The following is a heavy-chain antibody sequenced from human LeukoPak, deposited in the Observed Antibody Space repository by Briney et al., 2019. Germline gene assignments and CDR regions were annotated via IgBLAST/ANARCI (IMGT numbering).Heavy chain of an antibody. D-gene: IGHD2-2*01. CDR2: IIPIFGTA. V-gene: IGHV1-69*13. CDR3: ARGVVPAGEGWLDP. J-gene: IGHJ5*02. CDR1: GGTFSSYA. Sequence: SVKVSCKASGGTFSSYAISWVRQAPGQGLEWMGGIIPIFGTANYAQKFQGRVTITADESTSTAYMELSSLRSEDTAVYYSARGVVPAGEGWLDPWGQGTLVTVSS.